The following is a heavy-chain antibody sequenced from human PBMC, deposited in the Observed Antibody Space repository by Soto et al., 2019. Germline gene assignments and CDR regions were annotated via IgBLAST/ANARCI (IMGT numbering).Heavy chain of an antibody. D-gene: IGHD5-18*01. CDR3: ARQIYVSHTARNFQYYIDF. Sequence: GESLKISCRGSGYSFAGFWITWVRQKPGKGLEWMGRIDPSDSQTYYTPSFRGHVTISVTKSITTVFLQWSSLRASDTAMYYCARQIYVSHTARNFQYYIDFWGPGTTVTVSS. CDR2: IDPSDSQT. J-gene: IGHJ6*02. CDR1: GYSFAGFW. V-gene: IGHV5-10-1*01.